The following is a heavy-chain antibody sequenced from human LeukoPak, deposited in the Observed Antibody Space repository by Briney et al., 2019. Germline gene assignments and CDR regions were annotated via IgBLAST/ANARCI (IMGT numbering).Heavy chain of an antibody. CDR2: LYYSGST. CDR1: GGSFSGYY. D-gene: IGHD7-27*01. J-gene: IGHJ6*02. CDR3: SGAESYYYYDMDV. Sequence: SETLSLTCAVYGGSFSGYYWSWIRQPPGKGLEWIGYLYYSGSTNYNPSLKSRVTISVDTSKNQFSLNLSAVTAADTAVYFCSGAESYYYYDMDVWGQGTTVTVSS. V-gene: IGHV4-34*11.